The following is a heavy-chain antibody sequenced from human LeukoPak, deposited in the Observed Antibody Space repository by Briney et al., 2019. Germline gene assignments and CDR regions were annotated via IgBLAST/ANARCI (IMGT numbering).Heavy chain of an antibody. CDR2: INHSGST. J-gene: IGHJ6*03. CDR1: GGSFSGYY. Sequence: SETLSLTCAVYGGSFSGYYWSWIRQPPGKGLEWIGEINHSGSTNYNPSLKSRVTISVDTSKNQFSLKLCSVTAADTAVYYCARGTGPRLGYYYMDVWGKGTTVTVSS. V-gene: IGHV4-34*01. D-gene: IGHD1-14*01. CDR3: ARGTGPRLGYYYMDV.